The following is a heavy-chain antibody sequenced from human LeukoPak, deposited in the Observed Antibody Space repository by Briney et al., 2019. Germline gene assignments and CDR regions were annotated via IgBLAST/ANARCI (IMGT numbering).Heavy chain of an antibody. V-gene: IGHV3-13*04. CDR3: ARGRPSTFDY. CDR1: GFTFSDHD. Sequence: PGGSLRLSCAASGFTFSDHDMHWVRQVTGKGLEWVSAIGTAGDTYYPGSVTGRFIISRENAKNSLFLQMNSLRAGDTAAYYCARGRPSTFDYWGQGTLVTVSS. CDR2: IGTAGDT. J-gene: IGHJ4*02.